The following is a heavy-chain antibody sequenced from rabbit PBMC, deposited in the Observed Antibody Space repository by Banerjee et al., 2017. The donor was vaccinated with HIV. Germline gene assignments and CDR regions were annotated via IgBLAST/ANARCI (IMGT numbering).Heavy chain of an antibody. D-gene: IGHD1-1*01. CDR2: IYTISGST. CDR1: RFSFSSSYW. V-gene: IGHV1S45*01. J-gene: IGHJ4*01. Sequence: QEQLVESGGGLVQPEGSLTLTCTASRFSFSSSYWICWVRQAPGKGLEWITCIYTISGSTWYASWAKGRFTISKTSSTTVTLQMSSLTAADTATYFCVRFASLNDLWGPGTLVTVS. CDR3: VRFASLNDL.